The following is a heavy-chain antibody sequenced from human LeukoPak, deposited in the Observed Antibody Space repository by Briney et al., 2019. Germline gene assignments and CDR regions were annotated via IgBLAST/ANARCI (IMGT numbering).Heavy chain of an antibody. CDR1: GYTLTELS. CDR3: ATELPSVGAAYNWFDP. V-gene: IGHV1-24*01. Sequence: ASVKVSCKVSGYTLTELSMHWVRQAPGKGLEWMGGFDPEDGETIYAQKFRGRVTMTEDTSTDTAYMELSSLRSEDTAVYYCATELPSVGAAYNWFDPWGQGTLVTVSS. J-gene: IGHJ5*02. D-gene: IGHD3-16*01. CDR2: FDPEDGET.